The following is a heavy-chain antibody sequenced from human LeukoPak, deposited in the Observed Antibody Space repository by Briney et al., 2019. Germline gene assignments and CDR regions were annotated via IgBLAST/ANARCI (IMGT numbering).Heavy chain of an antibody. CDR1: GGSISSYY. V-gene: IGHV4-59*08. CDR2: IYYSGST. J-gene: IGHJ3*02. CDR3: ARRLRGYGRPPHAFDI. D-gene: IGHD6-25*01. Sequence: PSETLSLTCTVSGGSISSYYWSWIRQPPGKGLEWIGYIYYSGSTNYNPSLKSRVTISVDTSKNQFSLKLSSVTAADTAVYYCARRLRGYGRPPHAFDIWAKGQWSPSLQ.